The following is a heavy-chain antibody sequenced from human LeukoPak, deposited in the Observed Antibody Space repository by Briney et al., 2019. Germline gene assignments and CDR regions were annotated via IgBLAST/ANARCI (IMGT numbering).Heavy chain of an antibody. CDR3: ARGRYDYVWGSRSLDY. CDR1: GGSISSSSYY. V-gene: IGHV4-39*07. J-gene: IGHJ4*02. CDR2: IYYSGST. D-gene: IGHD3-16*01. Sequence: SETLSLTCTVSGGSISSSSYYWGWIRQPPGKGLEWIGSIYYSGSTYYNPSLKSRVTISVDTSKNQFSLKLSSVTAADTAVYYCARGRYDYVWGSRSLDYWGQGTLVTVSS.